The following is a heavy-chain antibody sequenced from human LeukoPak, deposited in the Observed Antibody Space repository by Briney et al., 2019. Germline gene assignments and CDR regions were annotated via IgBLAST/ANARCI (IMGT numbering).Heavy chain of an antibody. D-gene: IGHD6-6*01. CDR1: GFTVSNNY. CDR2: IYSGGAT. Sequence: GGSLRHSCAASGFTVSNNYMRWVRQAPGKGLEWVSLIYSGGATFYADAVKGRFTISRDGSKNTLYLQMNSLRAEDTAVYYCARDPPAVAANTYGWGQGTLVTVSS. V-gene: IGHV3-66*01. J-gene: IGHJ4*02. CDR3: ARDPPAVAANTYG.